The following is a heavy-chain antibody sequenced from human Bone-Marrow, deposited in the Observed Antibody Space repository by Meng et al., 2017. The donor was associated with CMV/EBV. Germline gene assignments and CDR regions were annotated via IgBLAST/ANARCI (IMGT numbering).Heavy chain of an antibody. CDR2: ISYDGSNK. Sequence: QVQLVESGGGVVQPGVSLILACSASGFSFSSYAMHWVRQAPGKGLEWVAVISYDGSNKYYADSVKGRFTISRDNSKNTLYLQMNSLRAEDTAVYYCARDGPTSSSDYWGQGTLGTVDS. V-gene: IGHV3-30-3*01. CDR3: ARDGPTSSSDY. J-gene: IGHJ4*02. D-gene: IGHD6-6*01. CDR1: GFSFSSYA.